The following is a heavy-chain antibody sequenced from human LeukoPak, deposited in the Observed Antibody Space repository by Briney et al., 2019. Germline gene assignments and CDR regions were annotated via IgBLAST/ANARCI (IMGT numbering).Heavy chain of an antibody. CDR3: ARDYCSSTSCYLNAFDI. CDR1: GGTFSSYA. D-gene: IGHD2-2*01. Sequence: ASVKVSCKASGGTFSSYAISWVRQAPGQGHEWMGGIIPIFGTANYAQKFQGRVTITADESTRTAYMELSSLRSEDTAVYYCARDYCSSTSCYLNAFDIWGQGTMVTVSS. CDR2: IIPIFGTA. J-gene: IGHJ3*02. V-gene: IGHV1-69*01.